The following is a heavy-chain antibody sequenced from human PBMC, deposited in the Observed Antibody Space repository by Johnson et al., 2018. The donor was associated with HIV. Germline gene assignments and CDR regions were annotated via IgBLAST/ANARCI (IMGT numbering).Heavy chain of an antibody. CDR3: ARDVAAAKMDAFDT. CDR1: GFSFSTYA. Sequence: VQLVESLRLSCAASGFSFSTYAMTWVRQAPGKGLQWVSTISGGGSGTYYADSVKGRYTISRDNSRSTLFLEMINLRDEDTALYYCARDVAAAKMDAFDTWGQGTMVIVSS. V-gene: IGHV3-23*01. CDR2: ISGGGSGT. D-gene: IGHD6-25*01. J-gene: IGHJ3*02.